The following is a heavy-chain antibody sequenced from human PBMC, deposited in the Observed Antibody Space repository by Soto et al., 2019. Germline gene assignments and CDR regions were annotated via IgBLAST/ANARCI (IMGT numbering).Heavy chain of an antibody. CDR1: GFTFRNQD. CDR3: AKDRQFRSYYESAGHYND. V-gene: IGHV3-23*01. Sequence: EVQLLESGGGLVQPGGSLRLTCVGSGFTFRNQDMRWVRQAPGKGLEWVSGISGRGGVTYYADSVKGRFTISRNNSKNTMYLQMNNLRANDTAVYYCAKDRQFRSYYESAGHYNDWGQGTLVTVSP. D-gene: IGHD3-22*01. J-gene: IGHJ4*02. CDR2: ISGRGGVT.